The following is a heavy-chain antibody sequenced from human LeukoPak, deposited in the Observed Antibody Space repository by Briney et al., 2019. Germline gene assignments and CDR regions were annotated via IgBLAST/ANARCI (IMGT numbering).Heavy chain of an antibody. CDR2: INQDGSEK. V-gene: IGHV3-7*05. CDR1: GFTFSNYW. J-gene: IGHJ1*01. D-gene: IGHD6-19*01. CDR3: ATAHSSGWYLQY. Sequence: GRSLRLSCAASGFTFSNYWMTWARLAPGKGLEWVANINQDGSEKYYVDSVKGRFTISRDNAKDSLSLQMNSLRVEDTAVYFCATAHSSGWYLQYWGQGTLVTVSS.